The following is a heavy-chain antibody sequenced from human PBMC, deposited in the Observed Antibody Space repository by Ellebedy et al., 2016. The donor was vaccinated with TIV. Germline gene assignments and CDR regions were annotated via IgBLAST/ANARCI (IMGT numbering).Heavy chain of an antibody. CDR3: ARDGVEDYFDY. CDR1: GGSLSTYY. Sequence: MPSETLSLTCTVSGGSLSTYYWSWIRQPPGQGLEWIGYVYHTGSTNYNPSLRSRVTLAVDTPKNEFTLKLSSVTTADTAIYYCARDGVEDYFDYWGQGLLVTVSS. J-gene: IGHJ4*02. V-gene: IGHV4-59*01. D-gene: IGHD3-10*01. CDR2: VYHTGST.